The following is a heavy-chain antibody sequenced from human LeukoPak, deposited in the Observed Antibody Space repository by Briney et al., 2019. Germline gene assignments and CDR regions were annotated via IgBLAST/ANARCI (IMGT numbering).Heavy chain of an antibody. V-gene: IGHV4-30-4*01. CDR3: ARDRRGSGWPYYYYGMDV. J-gene: IGHJ6*04. CDR2: IYYSGST. D-gene: IGHD6-25*01. Sequence: PSQTLSLTCTLSGGSISSGDYYWSWIRQPPGKGLEWIGYIYYSGSTYYNSSLKSRVTISVDTSKNQFSLKLSSVTAADTAVYYCARDRRGSGWPYYYYGMDVWGKGTTVTVSS. CDR1: GGSISSGDYY.